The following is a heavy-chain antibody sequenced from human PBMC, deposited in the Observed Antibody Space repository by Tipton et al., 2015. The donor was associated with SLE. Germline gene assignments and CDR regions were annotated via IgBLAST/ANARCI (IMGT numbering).Heavy chain of an antibody. CDR3: ARTLGAIAHTVYDAFDI. Sequence: TLSLTCTVSGGSIGNNYWNWIRQSTGKGLEWIGRFYTDGSTRHKPALESRLSPSFKSRVTMSVDMSKNQFSLRLTSVTAADTAVYYCARTLGAIAHTVYDAFDIWGQGKMVTVSS. D-gene: IGHD1-26*01. V-gene: IGHV4-4*07. CDR2: FYTDGST. CDR1: GGSIGNNY. J-gene: IGHJ3*02.